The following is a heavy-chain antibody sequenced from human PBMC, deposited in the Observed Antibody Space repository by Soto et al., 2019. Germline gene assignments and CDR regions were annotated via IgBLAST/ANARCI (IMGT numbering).Heavy chain of an antibody. D-gene: IGHD6-6*01. J-gene: IGHJ6*03. V-gene: IGHV4-34*01. Sequence: SETLSLTCAVYGWSFSGYYWGWIRQPPGKGLEWIGEINHSGSTNYNPSLKSRVTISVDTSKNQFSLKLSSVAAADTAVYYCARGGIAARKDYYYMDVWGKGTTVTVSS. CDR2: INHSGST. CDR1: GWSFSGYY. CDR3: ARGGIAARKDYYYMDV.